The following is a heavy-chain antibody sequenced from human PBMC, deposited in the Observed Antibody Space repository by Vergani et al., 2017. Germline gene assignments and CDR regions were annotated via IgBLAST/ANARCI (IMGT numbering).Heavy chain of an antibody. CDR1: GFSLSTSGMR. J-gene: IGHJ4*02. CDR3: ARIVNRVTIFGVVLGRYYFDY. CDR2: IDWDDDK. Sequence: QVTLKESGPALVKPTQTLTLTCTFSGFSLSTSGMRVSWIRQPPGKALEWLARIDWDDDKFYSTSLKTRLTISKDTSKNQVVLTMTNMDPVDTATYYCARIVNRVTIFGVVLGRYYFDYWGQGTLVTVSS. D-gene: IGHD3-3*01. V-gene: IGHV2-70*04.